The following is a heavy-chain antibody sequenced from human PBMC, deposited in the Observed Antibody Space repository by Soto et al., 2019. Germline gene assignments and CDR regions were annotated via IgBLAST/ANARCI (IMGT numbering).Heavy chain of an antibody. J-gene: IGHJ4*02. Sequence: WRRQAPGQGLEWMGRIIPILGIANYAQKFQGRVTITADKSTSTAYMELSSLRSEDTALYFCAKDLVGATGYWGQGTLVTVSS. CDR2: IIPILGIA. V-gene: IGHV1-69*04. D-gene: IGHD1-26*01. CDR3: AKDLVGATGY.